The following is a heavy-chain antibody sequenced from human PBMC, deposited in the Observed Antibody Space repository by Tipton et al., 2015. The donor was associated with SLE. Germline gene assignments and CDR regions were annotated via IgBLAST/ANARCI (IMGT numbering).Heavy chain of an antibody. Sequence: TLSLTCTVSGGSISSGSYYWSWIRQPAGKGLEWIGRIYTSGSTNYNPSLKSRVTISVDTSKNQFSLKLSSVTAADTAVYYCARLDYYDSSGYYYDYWGQGTLVTVSS. CDR1: GGSISSGSYY. CDR3: ARLDYYDSSGYYYDY. D-gene: IGHD3-22*01. V-gene: IGHV4-61*02. CDR2: IYTSGST. J-gene: IGHJ4*02.